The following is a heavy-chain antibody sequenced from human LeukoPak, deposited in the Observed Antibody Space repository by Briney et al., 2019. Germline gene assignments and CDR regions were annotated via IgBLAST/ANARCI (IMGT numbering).Heavy chain of an antibody. CDR1: GFTFSSYS. Sequence: GSLRLSCAASGFTFSSYSMNWVRQAPGKGLEWVGRIKSKTDGGTTDYAAPVKGRFTISRDDSKNTLYLQMNSLKTEDTAAYYCTKTATYGDYFYYYYYMDVWGKGTTVTISS. D-gene: IGHD4-17*01. J-gene: IGHJ6*03. CDR2: IKSKTDGGTT. V-gene: IGHV3-15*01. CDR3: TKTATYGDYFYYYYYMDV.